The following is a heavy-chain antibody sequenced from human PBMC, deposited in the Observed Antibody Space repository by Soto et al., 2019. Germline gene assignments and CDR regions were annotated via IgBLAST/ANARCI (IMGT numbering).Heavy chain of an antibody. CDR2: INPSTLVT. V-gene: IGHV1-46*01. Sequence: QVQLVQSGAEVKKPGASVKVSCKASGYTLTHYYMPWVRQAPGQGPEWVGVINPSTLVTSYAQKFQGRVTMTRDAATSTVYMELNSLISEDTAVYYCARNGQTYDYYFFDNWGQGTLVTVSS. CDR3: ARNGQTYDYYFFDN. D-gene: IGHD5-12*01. CDR1: GYTLTHYY. J-gene: IGHJ4*02.